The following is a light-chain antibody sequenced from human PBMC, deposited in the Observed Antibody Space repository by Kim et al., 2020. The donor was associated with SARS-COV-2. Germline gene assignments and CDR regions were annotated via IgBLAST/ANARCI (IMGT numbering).Light chain of an antibody. Sequence: PGQSITISCTRTSSDVGGYNYVSWYQQHPGKAPKLMIYDVSKRPSGVSNRFSGSKSGNTASLTISGLQAEDEADYYCSSYTSSSVVFGGGTKVTVL. CDR2: DVS. CDR1: SSDVGGYNY. J-gene: IGLJ2*01. V-gene: IGLV2-14*04. CDR3: SSYTSSSVV.